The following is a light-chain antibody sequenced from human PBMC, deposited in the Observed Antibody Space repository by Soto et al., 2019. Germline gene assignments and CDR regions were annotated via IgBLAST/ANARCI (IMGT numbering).Light chain of an antibody. J-gene: IGKJ5*01. CDR2: DTS. CDR1: QSVSSS. V-gene: IGKV3-11*01. Sequence: EILLTPSPGTLSLSPGERANLSCRASQSVSSSLAWYQQKHGQAPRLLISDTSNRATGIPARFSGSGSGTDFTLTISSLEPEDFAVYYCQQRSDWRITFGQGTRLEIK. CDR3: QQRSDWRIT.